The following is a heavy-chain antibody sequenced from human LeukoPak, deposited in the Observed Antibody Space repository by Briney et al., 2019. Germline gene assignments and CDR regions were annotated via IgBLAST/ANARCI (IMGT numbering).Heavy chain of an antibody. D-gene: IGHD2-2*02. CDR3: ARRDIVVVPAAIFGAFDI. J-gene: IGHJ3*02. Sequence: PGGSLRLSCAASVFTFDDYGMSWVRQAPGKGLEWVSGINWNGGSTGYADSVKGRFTISRDNAKNSLYLQMNSLRAEDTALYYCARRDIVVVPAAIFGAFDIWGQGTMVTVSS. CDR1: VFTFDDYG. CDR2: INWNGGST. V-gene: IGHV3-20*04.